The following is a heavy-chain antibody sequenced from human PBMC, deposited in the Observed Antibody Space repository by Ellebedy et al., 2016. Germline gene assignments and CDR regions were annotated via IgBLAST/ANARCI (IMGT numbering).Heavy chain of an antibody. Sequence: GGSLRLSCAASGFTFSSYAMSWVRQAPGKGLEWVSAISGSGGSTYYADSVKGRFTISRDNSKNTLYLQMNSLRAEDTAVYYCAKTRSRRGYSSSWYRPDYWGQGTLVTVSS. D-gene: IGHD6-13*01. CDR2: ISGSGGST. J-gene: IGHJ4*02. V-gene: IGHV3-23*01. CDR3: AKTRSRRGYSSSWYRPDY. CDR1: GFTFSSYA.